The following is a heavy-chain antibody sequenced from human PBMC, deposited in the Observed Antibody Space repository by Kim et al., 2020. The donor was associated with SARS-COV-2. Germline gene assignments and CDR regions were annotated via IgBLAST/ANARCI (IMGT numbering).Heavy chain of an antibody. Sequence: GGTLRLSCAASGFTFSSYAMSWVRQAPGKGLEWVSAISGSGGSTYYADSVKGRFTISRDNSKNTLYLQMNSLRAEDTAVYYCAKDKLVRHFWSGYFEGVGYYFDYWGQGTLVTVSS. CDR3: AKDKLVRHFWSGYFEGVGYYFDY. V-gene: IGHV3-23*01. CDR2: ISGSGGST. D-gene: IGHD3-3*02. CDR1: GFTFSSYA. J-gene: IGHJ4*02.